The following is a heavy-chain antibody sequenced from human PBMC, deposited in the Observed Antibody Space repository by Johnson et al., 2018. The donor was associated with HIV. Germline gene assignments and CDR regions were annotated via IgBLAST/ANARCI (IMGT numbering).Heavy chain of an antibody. D-gene: IGHD3-3*01. J-gene: IGHJ3*02. CDR2: ISSSGSTI. CDR3: ARDGSLRFLGWFDAFDI. Sequence: VQLVESGGGLVQPGGSLRLSCAASGFTVSSNYMTWVRQAPGKGLAWVSYISSSGSTIYSADPVTGRFTISRDNAKNSLYLPLNSLRAEDTAVYYCARDGSLRFLGWFDAFDIWGQGTMVTVSS. V-gene: IGHV3-11*04. CDR1: GFTVSSNY.